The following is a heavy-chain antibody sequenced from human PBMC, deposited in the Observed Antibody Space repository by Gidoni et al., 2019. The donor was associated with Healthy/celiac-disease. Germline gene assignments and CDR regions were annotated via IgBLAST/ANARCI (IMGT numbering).Heavy chain of an antibody. J-gene: IGHJ6*02. D-gene: IGHD3-10*01. CDR3: ARDEALWFRELTLVYYYYYGMDV. CDR2: SSAYNGNT. CDR1: GYTFTSYG. Sequence: QVQLVQSGAEVKKPGASVKVSCKASGYTFTSYGISWVRQAPGQGLKWMGWSSAYNGNTNYAQKLQGRVTMTTDTSTSTAYMELRSLRSDDTAVYYCARDEALWFRELTLVYYYYYGMDVWGQGTTVTVSS. V-gene: IGHV1-18*01.